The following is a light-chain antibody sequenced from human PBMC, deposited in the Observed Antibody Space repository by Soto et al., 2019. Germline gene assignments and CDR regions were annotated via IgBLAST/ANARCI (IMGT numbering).Light chain of an antibody. CDR1: SSDVGGYNY. CDR2: EVS. V-gene: IGLV2-14*01. CDR3: SSYTLTSSPCV. Sequence: QSVLTQPASVSGSPGQSITISCTGTSSDVGGYNYVSWYQLHPGKAPKLIIYEVSHRPSGASNHFSGYKSGNTASLTISGLQAEDEADYYCSSYTLTSSPCVFGTGTKVTVL. J-gene: IGLJ1*01.